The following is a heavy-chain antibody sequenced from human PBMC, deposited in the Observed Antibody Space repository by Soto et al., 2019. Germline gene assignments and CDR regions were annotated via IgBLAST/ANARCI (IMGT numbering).Heavy chain of an antibody. CDR3: AKGGYGSGRCFDY. D-gene: IGHD3-10*01. CDR2: ISGSGGST. J-gene: IGHJ4*02. CDR1: GFTFSSYA. V-gene: IGHV3-23*01. Sequence: AGGSLRLSCAASGFTFSSYAMSWVRQAPGKGLEWVSAISGSGGSTYYADSVKGRFTISRDNSKNTLYLQMNSLRAEDTAVYYCAKGGYGSGRCFDYWGQGTLVTVSS.